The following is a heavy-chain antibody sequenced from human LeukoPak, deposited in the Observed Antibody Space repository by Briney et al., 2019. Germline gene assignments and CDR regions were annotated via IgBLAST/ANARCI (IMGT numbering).Heavy chain of an antibody. V-gene: IGHV1-46*01. CDR3: ARGTHSSSSSDWFDP. CDR1: GYTFTSYY. CDR2: INSSGGST. Sequence: ASVKVSCKASGYTFTSYYMHWVRQAPGQGLEWMGIINSSGGSTSYAQKFQGRVTMTRDMSTSTVYMELSSLRSEDTAVYYCARGTHSSSSSDWFDPWGQGTLVTVSS. D-gene: IGHD6-6*01. J-gene: IGHJ5*02.